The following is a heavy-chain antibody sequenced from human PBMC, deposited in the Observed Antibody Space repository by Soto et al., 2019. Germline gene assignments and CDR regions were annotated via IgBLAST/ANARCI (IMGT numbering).Heavy chain of an antibody. J-gene: IGHJ4*02. CDR1: GGSISSSSYY. V-gene: IGHV4-39*01. D-gene: IGHD3-9*01. Sequence: SETLSLTCTVSGGSISSSSYYWGWIRQPPGKGLEWIGSIYYSGSTYYNPSLKSRVTISVDTSKNQFSLKLSSVTAADTAVYYCARQTEGGYYDILTGYYKESYYFDYWGQGTLVTVSS. CDR2: IYYSGST. CDR3: ARQTEGGYYDILTGYYKESYYFDY.